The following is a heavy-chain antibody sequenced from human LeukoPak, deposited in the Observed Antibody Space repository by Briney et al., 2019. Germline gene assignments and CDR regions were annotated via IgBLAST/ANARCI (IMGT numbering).Heavy chain of an antibody. V-gene: IGHV3-7*01. CDR2: IKRVESVR. J-gene: IGHJ3*02. D-gene: IGHD1-26*01. CDR1: GFTFGGHW. CDR3: ARDRSPADSGNSFYVFDI. Sequence: AGSLRLSCVGSGFTFGGHWMTWVRQAPRKGLEWVANIKRVESVRHYMDSVKGRFTISRDNAQNSLFLQMSSLRAADSAMYYCARDRSPADSGNSFYVFDIWGQGTMVTGYS.